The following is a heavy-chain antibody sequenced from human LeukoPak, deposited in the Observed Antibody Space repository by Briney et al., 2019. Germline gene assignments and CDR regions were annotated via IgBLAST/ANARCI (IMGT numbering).Heavy chain of an antibody. V-gene: IGHV3-30-3*01. CDR3: AREAYYYQFDY. CDR2: ISYDGSNK. CDR1: GFTFSSYA. J-gene: IGHJ4*02. Sequence: GGSLRHSCAASGFTFSSYAMHWVRQAPGKGLEWVAVISYDGSNKYYADSVKGRFTISRDNSKNTLYLQMNSLRAEDTAVYYCAREAYYYQFDYWGQGTLVTASS. D-gene: IGHD3-10*01.